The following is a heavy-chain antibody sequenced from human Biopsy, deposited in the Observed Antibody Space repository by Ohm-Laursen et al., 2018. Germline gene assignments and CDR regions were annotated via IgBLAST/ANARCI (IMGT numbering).Heavy chain of an antibody. D-gene: IGHD2-15*01. CDR1: GFTCNAYW. V-gene: IGHV3-74*01. CDR2: IESVCSWT. Sequence: SLRLSCAASGFTCNAYWMYWVRQVPGKGLVWVSHIESVCSWTNYADSVKGRFTISRVNAKNTLYLQMNSLRAEDAAVYYCVSLLKDLYMAVWGQGTTVTVSS. CDR3: VSLLKDLYMAV. J-gene: IGHJ6*02.